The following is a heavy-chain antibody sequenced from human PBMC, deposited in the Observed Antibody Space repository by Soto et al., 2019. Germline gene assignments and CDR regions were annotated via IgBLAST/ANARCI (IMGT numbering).Heavy chain of an antibody. CDR3: ARQETSIGSGYSH. Sequence: GESLKISCKGSGYTFSNYWIGWVRQMPGEGLEWMGIIYAGDSDTRYSPSFQGQVTMSADQSISTAYLQWTSLKASDTAIYYCARQETSIGSGYSHWGQGTLVTVSS. D-gene: IGHD3-22*01. J-gene: IGHJ4*02. V-gene: IGHV5-51*01. CDR1: GYTFSNYW. CDR2: IYAGDSDT.